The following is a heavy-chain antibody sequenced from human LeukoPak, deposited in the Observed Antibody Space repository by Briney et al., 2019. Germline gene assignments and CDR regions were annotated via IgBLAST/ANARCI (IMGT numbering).Heavy chain of an antibody. D-gene: IGHD3-10*01. CDR1: GFTFSSYD. V-gene: IGHV3-13*01. CDR3: ARGVYYYGSGSFRAFDY. CDR2: IDTAGDT. J-gene: IGHJ4*02. Sequence: QAGGSLRLSGAASGFTFSSYDMHWVPQAPGKGLDWVSAIDTAGDTYSPGSVKGRFTISRAKAKNSLYLQMNSLRAGDTAVYYCARGVYYYGSGSFRAFDYWGQGTLVTVSS.